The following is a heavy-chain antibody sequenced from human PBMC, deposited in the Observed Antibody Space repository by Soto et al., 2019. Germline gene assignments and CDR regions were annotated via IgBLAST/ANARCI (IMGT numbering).Heavy chain of an antibody. V-gene: IGHV3-23*01. CDR2: ISGSGGST. CDR3: AIPTFTIPERRDYYYYGMDV. J-gene: IGHJ6*02. Sequence: GGSLRLSCAASGFTFSSYAMSWVRQAPGKGLEWVSAISGSGGSTYYADSVKGRFTISRENSKNTLYLQMNSLRAEDTAVYYCAIPTFTIPERRDYYYYGMDVWGQGTTVTVSS. CDR1: GFTFSSYA. D-gene: IGHD3-3*01.